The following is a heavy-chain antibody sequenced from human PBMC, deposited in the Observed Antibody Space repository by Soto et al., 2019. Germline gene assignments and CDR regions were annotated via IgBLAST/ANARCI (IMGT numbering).Heavy chain of an antibody. CDR1: GGSFSGYY. D-gene: IGHD7-27*01. J-gene: IGHJ6*02. CDR2: INHSGST. V-gene: IGHV4-34*01. CDR3: ARPNWGIYYYGMDV. Sequence: PSETLSLTCAVYGGSFSGYYWSWIRQPPGKGLEWIGEINHSGSTNYNPSLKSRVTISVDTSKNQFSLKLSSGTAADTAVYYCARPNWGIYYYGMDVWGQGTTVTVSS.